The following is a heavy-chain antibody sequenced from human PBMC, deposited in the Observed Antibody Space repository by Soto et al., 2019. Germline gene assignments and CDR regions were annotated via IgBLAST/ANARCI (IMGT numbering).Heavy chain of an antibody. D-gene: IGHD2-15*01. CDR1: GYTFTSCY. CDR2: INPSGGST. J-gene: IGHJ3*02. CDR3: ARDYCSGGSCWNAFDI. Sequence: ASVKVSCKASGYTFTSCYMHWVRQAPGQGLEWMGIINPSGGSTSYAQKFQGRVTMTRDTSTSTVYMELSSLRSEDTAVYYCARDYCSGGSCWNAFDIWGQGTMVTVSS. V-gene: IGHV1-46*01.